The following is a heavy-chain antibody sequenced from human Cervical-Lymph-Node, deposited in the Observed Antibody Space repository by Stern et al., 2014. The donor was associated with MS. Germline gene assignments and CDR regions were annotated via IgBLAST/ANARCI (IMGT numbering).Heavy chain of an antibody. V-gene: IGHV3-9*01. CDR2: ISSKSGVI. J-gene: IGHJ4*02. CDR1: GFTFDDYA. D-gene: IGHD1-26*01. Sequence: EVQLEESGGGLVQPGRSLRLSCATSGFTFDDYAMHWVRQAPGKGLEWVSGISSKSGVINYADSVKGRFTISRDNAKNSLFLQMNSLRAEDTALYYCTKDTFGGAITVAIFESWGQGTLVTVSS. CDR3: TKDTFGGAITVAIFES.